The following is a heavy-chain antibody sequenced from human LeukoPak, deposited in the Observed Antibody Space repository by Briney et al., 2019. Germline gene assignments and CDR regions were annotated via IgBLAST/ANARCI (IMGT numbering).Heavy chain of an antibody. Sequence: SVKVSCKASGGTFSSYAISWVRQAPGQGLEWMGGIIPIFGTANYAQKFQGRVTMTRDTSTSTVYMELSSLRSEDTAVYYCARDYYGSGSLLSIWGQGTMVTVSS. V-gene: IGHV1-69*05. J-gene: IGHJ3*02. D-gene: IGHD3-10*01. CDR1: GGTFSSYA. CDR3: ARDYYGSGSLLSI. CDR2: IIPIFGTA.